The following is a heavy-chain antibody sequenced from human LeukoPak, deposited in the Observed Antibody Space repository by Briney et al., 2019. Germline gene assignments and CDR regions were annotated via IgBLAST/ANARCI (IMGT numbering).Heavy chain of an antibody. J-gene: IGHJ4*02. CDR1: GFTVSSIY. CDR3: AKGGLELELLVDFDY. V-gene: IGHV3-23*01. D-gene: IGHD1-7*01. CDR2: ISGSGGST. Sequence: TGGSLRLSCAASGFTVSSIYMNWVRQAPGKGLEWVSVISGSGGSTYYADSVKSRFTISRDNSKNTLYLQMNSLRAEDTAVYYCAKGGLELELLVDFDYWGQGTLVTVSS.